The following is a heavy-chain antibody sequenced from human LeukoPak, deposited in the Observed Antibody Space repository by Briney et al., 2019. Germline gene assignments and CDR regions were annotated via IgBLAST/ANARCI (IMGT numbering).Heavy chain of an antibody. CDR1: GGSISSYY. CDR2: IYYSGST. V-gene: IGHV4-59*01. CDR3: ARAAMVPLHIDY. J-gene: IGHJ4*02. D-gene: IGHD3-10*01. Sequence: SETLSLTCTVSGGSISSYYWSWIRQPPGKGLEWIGYIYYSGSTNYNPSLKSRVTISVDTSKNQFSLKLSSVTAADTAVYHCARAAMVPLHIDYWGQGTLVTVSS.